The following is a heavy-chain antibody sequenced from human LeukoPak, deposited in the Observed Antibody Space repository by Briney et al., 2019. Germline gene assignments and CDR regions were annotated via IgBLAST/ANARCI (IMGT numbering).Heavy chain of an antibody. V-gene: IGHV4-59*01. CDR1: GGSISSYY. D-gene: IGHD3-22*01. Sequence: MASETLSLTCTVSGGSISSYYWSWIRQPPGKGLEWIGYIYYSGSTNYNPSLKSRVTISVDTSKNQFSLKLSSVTAADTAVYSCARAGNSSGYYWRFDPWGQGTLVTVSS. CDR2: IYYSGST. CDR3: ARAGNSSGYYWRFDP. J-gene: IGHJ5*02.